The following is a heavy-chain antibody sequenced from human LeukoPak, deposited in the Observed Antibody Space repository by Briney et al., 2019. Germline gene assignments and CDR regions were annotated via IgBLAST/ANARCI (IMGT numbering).Heavy chain of an antibody. V-gene: IGHV4-38-2*02. D-gene: IGHD6-13*01. CDR3: ARDRGVYSRTLED. J-gene: IGHJ4*02. CDR2: VFHSGIT. CDR1: AYSISSGYY. Sequence: PSETLSLTCSVSAYSISSGYYWGWIRQPPGKGLEWIGSVFHSGITYYKPSLKSRVTILVDTSKNQFSLKLTSVTAADTAVYYCARDRGVYSRTLEDWGQGTLVTVSS.